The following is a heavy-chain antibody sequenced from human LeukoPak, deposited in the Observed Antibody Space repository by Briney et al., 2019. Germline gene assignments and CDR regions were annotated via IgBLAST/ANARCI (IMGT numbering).Heavy chain of an antibody. CDR1: GFTFSSYG. Sequence: SGGSLRLSCAASGFTFSSYGMHWVRQAPGKGLEWVAFIRYDGSNKYYADSVKGRFTISRDNFKNTLYLQMNSLRAEDTAVYYCAKDSYDSSGWHNWFDPWGQGTLVTVSS. J-gene: IGHJ5*02. V-gene: IGHV3-30*02. CDR3: AKDSYDSSGWHNWFDP. D-gene: IGHD6-19*01. CDR2: IRYDGSNK.